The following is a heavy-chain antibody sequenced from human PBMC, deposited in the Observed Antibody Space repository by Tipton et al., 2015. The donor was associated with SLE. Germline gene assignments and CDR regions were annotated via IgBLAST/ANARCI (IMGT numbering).Heavy chain of an antibody. CDR2: IYTSGST. J-gene: IGHJ4*02. D-gene: IGHD5-24*01. V-gene: IGHV4-61*02. CDR3: AREDGRYYFDY. CDR1: GGSISSGSYY. Sequence: TLPLTCTVSGGSISSGSYYWSWIRQPAGKGLEWIGRIYTSGSTNYNPSLKSRFTISVDTSKNQFSLKLSSVTAADTAVYYCAREDGRYYFDYWGQGTLVTVSS.